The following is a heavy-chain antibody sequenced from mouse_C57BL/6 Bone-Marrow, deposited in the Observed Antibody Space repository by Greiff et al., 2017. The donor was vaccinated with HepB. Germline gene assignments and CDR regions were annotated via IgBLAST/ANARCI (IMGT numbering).Heavy chain of an antibody. CDR1: GYTFTDYY. CDR3: ARFRFQMDY. Sequence: VQLQQSGPELVKPGASVKISCKASGYTFTDYYMNWVKQSHGKSLEWIGDINPNNGGTSYNQKFKGKATLTVDKSSSTAYMELRSLTSEDSAVYYCARFRFQMDYWGQGTSGTVSS. V-gene: IGHV1-26*01. CDR2: INPNNGGT. J-gene: IGHJ4*01.